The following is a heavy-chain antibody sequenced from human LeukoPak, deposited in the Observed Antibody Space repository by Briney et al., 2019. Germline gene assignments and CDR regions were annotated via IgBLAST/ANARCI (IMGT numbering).Heavy chain of an antibody. D-gene: IGHD1-7*01. Sequence: PGGSLRLSCAASGFTFSSYAMSRVRQAPGKGLEWVSAISGSGGSTYYADSVKGRFTISRDNSKNTLYLQMNSLRAEDTAVYYCARAHNWKYGSFDFWGQGTLVTVSS. V-gene: IGHV3-23*01. J-gene: IGHJ4*02. CDR3: ARAHNWKYGSFDF. CDR1: GFTFSSYA. CDR2: ISGSGGST.